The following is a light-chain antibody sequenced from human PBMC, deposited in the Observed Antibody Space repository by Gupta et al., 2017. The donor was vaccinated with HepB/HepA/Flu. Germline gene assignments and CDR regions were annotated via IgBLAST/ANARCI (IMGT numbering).Light chain of an antibody. CDR1: QSVSNN. V-gene: IGKV3-15*01. J-gene: IGKJ2*01. CDR3: QQYNNWPPYT. CDR2: GAS. Sequence: DIVMPQSPATLSVSPGERATLSCRASQSVSNNLAWYQQKPGQAPRLLIYGASTRATGIPARFSGSGSGTEFTLTISSLQSEDFAVYYCQQYNNWPPYTFGQGTKLEIK.